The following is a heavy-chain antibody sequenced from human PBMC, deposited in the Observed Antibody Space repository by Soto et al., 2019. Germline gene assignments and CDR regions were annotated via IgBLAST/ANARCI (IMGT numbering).Heavy chain of an antibody. D-gene: IGHD6-6*01. CDR1: GGSISSGDYY. CDR2: IYYSGST. J-gene: IGHJ5*02. Sequence: PSETLSLTCTVSGGSISSGDYYWSWTRQPPGKGLEWIGYIYYSGSTYYNPSLKSRVTISVDTSKNQFSLKLSSVTAADTAVYYCARVGPYSSSSVWFDPWGQGTLVTVSS. CDR3: ARVGPYSSSSVWFDP. V-gene: IGHV4-30-4*01.